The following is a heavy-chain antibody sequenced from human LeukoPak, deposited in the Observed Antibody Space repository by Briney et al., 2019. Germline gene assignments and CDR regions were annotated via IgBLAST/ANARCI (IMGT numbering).Heavy chain of an antibody. D-gene: IGHD6-19*01. CDR3: TSLAVADAFDI. CDR2: IRSKPNSYAT. V-gene: IGHV3-73*01. J-gene: IGHJ3*02. Sequence: GGSLRLSCAASGFIFSGSAMHWVRQASGKGLEWAGRIRSKPNSYATAYAESVKGRFTISRDDSKNTAYLQMNSLKTEDTAVYYCTSLAVADAFDIWGQGTMVTVSS. CDR1: GFIFSGSA.